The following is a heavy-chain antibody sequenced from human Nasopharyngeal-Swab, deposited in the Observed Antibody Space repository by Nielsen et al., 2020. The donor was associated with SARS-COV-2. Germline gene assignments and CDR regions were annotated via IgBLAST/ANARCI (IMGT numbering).Heavy chain of an antibody. CDR3: AKSVTNSIEVAPFSD. Sequence: GGSLRLSCVVSGFTFSSQAMSWARQAPGKGLEWVSIIYSSGSNRYYADSVKGRFTISRDNSKNTLYLQMNSLRAEDTALYYCAKSVTNSIEVAPFSDWGQGTLVTVSS. V-gene: IGHV3-23*03. D-gene: IGHD1-1*01. J-gene: IGHJ4*02. CDR1: GFTFSSQA. CDR2: IYSSGSNR.